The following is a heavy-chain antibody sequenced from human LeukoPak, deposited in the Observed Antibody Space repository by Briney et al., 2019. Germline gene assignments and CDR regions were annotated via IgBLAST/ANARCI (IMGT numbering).Heavy chain of an antibody. D-gene: IGHD6-13*01. J-gene: IGHJ4*02. CDR2: ISYDGSNK. CDR3: AKDRGSSWFFDY. Sequence: GGSLRLSCAASGFTFSSYGMHWVRQAPGKGLEWVAVISYDGSNKYYADSVKGRFTISRDNSKNTLYLQMNSLRAEDTAVHHCAKDRGSSWFFDYWGQGTLVTVSS. CDR1: GFTFSSYG. V-gene: IGHV3-30*18.